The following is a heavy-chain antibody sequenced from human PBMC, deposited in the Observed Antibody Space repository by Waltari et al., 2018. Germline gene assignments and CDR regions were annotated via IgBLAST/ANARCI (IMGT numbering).Heavy chain of an antibody. V-gene: IGHV3-15*01. CDR1: GYPFNDAW. CDR2: IKREVDGGTA. Sequence: QLVQSGGGLVRPGESLRLSCVGPGYPFNDAWMSWVRQAPAKGLEWVGRIKREVDGGTAEYIESVKDRFTISRDDSKNTLYLQMNSLKSEDSAVYFCVRESYGNDIWGQGTLVTVSS. CDR3: VRESYGNDI. J-gene: IGHJ4*02. D-gene: IGHD4-17*01.